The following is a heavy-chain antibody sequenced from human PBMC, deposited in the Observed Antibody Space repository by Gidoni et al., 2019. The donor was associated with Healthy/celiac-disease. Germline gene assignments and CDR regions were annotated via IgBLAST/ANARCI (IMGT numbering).Heavy chain of an antibody. J-gene: IGHJ4*02. CDR2: ISYDGSNK. CDR3: AKMVHDYGDYGGFDY. CDR1: GFPFSSYG. V-gene: IGHV3-30*18. Sequence: QVQLVESGGGVVQPGRSLRLSCAASGFPFSSYGMHWVRQAPGKGLEWVAVISYDGSNKYYADSVKGRFTISRDNSKNTLYLQMNSLRAKDTAVYYCAKMVHDYGDYGGFDYWGQGTLVTVSS. D-gene: IGHD4-17*01.